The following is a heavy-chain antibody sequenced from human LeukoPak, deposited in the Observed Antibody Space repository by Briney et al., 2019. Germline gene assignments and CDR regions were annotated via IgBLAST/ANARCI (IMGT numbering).Heavy chain of an antibody. Sequence: GGSLRPSCAASGFTFSSYAMSWVRQAPGKGLEWISAISGSSGSTYYADSVKGRFTISRDNSKNTLYLQVNSLRAEDTAVYYCAKDRGSSSLYFDYWGQGTLVTVSS. CDR3: AKDRGSSSLYFDY. CDR1: GFTFSSYA. CDR2: ISGSSGST. D-gene: IGHD6-13*01. J-gene: IGHJ4*02. V-gene: IGHV3-23*01.